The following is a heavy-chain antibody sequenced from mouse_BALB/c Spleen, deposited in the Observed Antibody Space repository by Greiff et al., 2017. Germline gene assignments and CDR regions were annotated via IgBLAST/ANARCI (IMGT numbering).Heavy chain of an antibody. V-gene: IGHV5-17*02. CDR3: AREGSYGNFDY. D-gene: IGHD2-1*01. Sequence: GGGLVQPKGSLKLSCAASGFTFSSFGMHWVRQAPEKGLEWVAYISSGSSTIYYADTAKGRFTISRDNPKNTLFLQMTSLRSEDTAMYYCAREGSYGNFDYWGQGTTLTVSS. CDR2: ISSGSSTI. J-gene: IGHJ2*01. CDR1: GFTFSSFG.